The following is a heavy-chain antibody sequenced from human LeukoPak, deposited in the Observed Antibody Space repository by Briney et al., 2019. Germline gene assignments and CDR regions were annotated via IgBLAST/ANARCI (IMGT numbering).Heavy chain of an antibody. V-gene: IGHV3-48*04. J-gene: IGHJ5*02. CDR2: ISSSGSTI. D-gene: IGHD2-2*01. Sequence: GGSLRLSCAASGFTFSSYSMNWVRQAPGKGLEWVSYISSSGSTIYYADSVKGRFTISRDNAKNSLYLQMNSLRAEDTAVYYCAREVWERYCSSTSCSNGFAPWGQGTLVTVSS. CDR3: AREVWERYCSSTSCSNGFAP. CDR1: GFTFSSYS.